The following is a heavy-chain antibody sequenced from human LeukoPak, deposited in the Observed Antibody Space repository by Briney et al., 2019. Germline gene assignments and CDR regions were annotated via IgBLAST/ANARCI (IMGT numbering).Heavy chain of an antibody. D-gene: IGHD3-3*01. CDR3: ARGGYDFWSGYYPGDY. V-gene: IGHV5-51*01. Sequence: GESLKISCKGSGYSFTSYWIGWVRQMPGKGLEWMRIIYPGDSDTRYSPSFQGQVTISADKSIRPAYLQWSSLKASDTAMYCCARGGYDFWSGYYPGDYWGQRTLVTVSS. CDR1: GYSFTSYW. J-gene: IGHJ4*02. CDR2: IYPGDSDT.